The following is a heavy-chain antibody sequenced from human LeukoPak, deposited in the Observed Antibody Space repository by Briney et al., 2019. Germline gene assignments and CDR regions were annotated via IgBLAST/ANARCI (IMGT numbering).Heavy chain of an antibody. CDR1: GGSISSDGYY. CDR2: IYYSGST. J-gene: IGHJ5*02. V-gene: IGHV4-31*03. D-gene: IGHD3-10*01. Sequence: SQTLSLTCTVSGGSISSDGYYWSWIRQHPGKGLEWIGYIYYSGSTYYNPSLKSRVTISVDTSKNQFSLKLSSVTAADTAVYYCARDRGPNYYYGSGSYRAWFDPWGQGTLVTVSS. CDR3: ARDRGPNYYYGSGSYRAWFDP.